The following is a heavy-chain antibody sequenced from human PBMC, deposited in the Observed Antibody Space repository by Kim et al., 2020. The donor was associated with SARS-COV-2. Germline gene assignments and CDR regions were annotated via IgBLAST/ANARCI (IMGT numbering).Heavy chain of an antibody. V-gene: IGHV3-48*03. Sequence: SYADSVQGRFPISRDDAKNSVFLQMNSLRAEDTAVYYCATVRSSWPYYSEFWGRGALVTVSS. CDR3: ATVRSSWPYYSEF. D-gene: IGHD6-13*01. J-gene: IGHJ4*02.